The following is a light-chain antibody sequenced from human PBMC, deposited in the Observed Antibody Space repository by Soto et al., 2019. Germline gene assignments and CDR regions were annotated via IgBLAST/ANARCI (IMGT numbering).Light chain of an antibody. CDR1: SSDVGVYNY. CDR3: CSYAGSSTPYV. CDR2: EVN. V-gene: IGLV2-14*01. Sequence: QSALTQPASVSGSPGQSITISCTGTSSDVGVYNYVSWYQQHPGKAPKLMIYEVNNRPSGVSNRFSGSKSGNTASLTISGLQAEDEADYFCCSYAGSSTPYVFGTGTKVTVL. J-gene: IGLJ1*01.